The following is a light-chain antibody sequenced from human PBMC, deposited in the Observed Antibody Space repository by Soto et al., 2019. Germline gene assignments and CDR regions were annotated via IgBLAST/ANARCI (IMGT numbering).Light chain of an antibody. J-gene: IGKJ1*01. CDR3: QQYNNWPRT. CDR2: GAT. Sequence: EIVMTHSPATLSVSPWEIATLSCRASQSFSILLAWYQQKPGQAPRLPIHGATTRATGIPARFSGSGSGTEFTLTISSLQSEDFAIYYCQQYNNWPRTFGQGTKVDIK. V-gene: IGKV3-15*01. CDR1: QSFSIL.